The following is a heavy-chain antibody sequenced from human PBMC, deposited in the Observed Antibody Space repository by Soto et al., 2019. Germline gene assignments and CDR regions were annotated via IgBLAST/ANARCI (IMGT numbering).Heavy chain of an antibody. V-gene: IGHV3-30-3*01. J-gene: IGHJ4*02. Sequence: GGSLRLSCAASGFTFSSYAMHWVRQAPGKGLEWVAVISYDGSNKYYADSVKGRFTISRDNSKNTLYLQMNSLRAEDTAVYYCARVLPPYCGGDCYSSYFDYWGQGTLVTVSS. CDR1: GFTFSSYA. CDR3: ARVLPPYCGGDCYSSYFDY. D-gene: IGHD2-21*02. CDR2: ISYDGSNK.